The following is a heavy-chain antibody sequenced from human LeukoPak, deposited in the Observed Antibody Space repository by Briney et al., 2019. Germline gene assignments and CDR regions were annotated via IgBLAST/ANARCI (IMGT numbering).Heavy chain of an antibody. CDR3: ARSPAHYYYTDV. Sequence: GESLKISCKGSGYSFISYWIVWVRQMPGEGLEWMGIIYPGDSDTRYSPSFQGQVTISADKSISTAYLQWNSLKASDTAMYYCARSPAHYYYTDVWGKGTTVTVSS. D-gene: IGHD1-14*01. V-gene: IGHV5-51*01. CDR2: IYPGDSDT. CDR1: GYSFISYW. J-gene: IGHJ6*03.